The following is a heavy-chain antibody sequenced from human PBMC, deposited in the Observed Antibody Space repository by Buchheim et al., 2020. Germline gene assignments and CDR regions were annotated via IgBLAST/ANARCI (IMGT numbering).Heavy chain of an antibody. D-gene: IGHD3-3*01. CDR1: GFTFSSYW. J-gene: IGHJ6*02. CDR3: ACKRAIFGVVTPNGHYYYYGMDV. CDR2: INSDGSST. Sequence: EVQLVESGGGLVQPGGSLRLSCAASGFTFSSYWMHWVRQAPGKGLVWVSRINSDGSSTSYADSVKGRFTISRDNAKNTLYLQMNSLRAEDTAVYYCACKRAIFGVVTPNGHYYYYGMDVWGQGTT. V-gene: IGHV3-74*01.